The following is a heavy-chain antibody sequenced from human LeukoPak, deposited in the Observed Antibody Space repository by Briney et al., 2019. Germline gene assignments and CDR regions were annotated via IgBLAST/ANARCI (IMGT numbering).Heavy chain of an antibody. Sequence: QAGGSLRLSCAASGFTFTSYWMHWVRQAPGKGLEWVAFIRYDGSNKYYADFVKGRFTISRDNSKNTLYLQMNSLRAEDTAVYYCAKPSREYYYYYMDVWGKGTTVTISS. J-gene: IGHJ6*03. D-gene: IGHD1-26*01. V-gene: IGHV3-30*02. CDR1: GFTFTSYW. CDR2: IRYDGSNK. CDR3: AKPSREYYYYYMDV.